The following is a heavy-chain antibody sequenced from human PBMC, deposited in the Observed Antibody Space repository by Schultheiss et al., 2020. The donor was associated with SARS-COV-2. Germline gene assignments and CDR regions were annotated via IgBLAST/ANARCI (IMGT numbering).Heavy chain of an antibody. CDR3: ARVLTVVTGMYFDY. Sequence: SETLSLTCAVYGGSFSGYYWSWIRQPPGKGLEWIGEINHSGSTNYNPSLKSRVTISVDTSKNQFSLKLSSVTAADTAVYYCARVLTVVTGMYFDYWGQGTLVTVSS. CDR2: INHSGST. V-gene: IGHV4-34*01. D-gene: IGHD4-23*01. CDR1: GGSFSGYY. J-gene: IGHJ4*02.